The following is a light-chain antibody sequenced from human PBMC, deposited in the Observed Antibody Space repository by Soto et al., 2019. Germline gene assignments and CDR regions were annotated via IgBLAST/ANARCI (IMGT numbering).Light chain of an antibody. V-gene: IGLV2-23*01. CDR2: EGS. CDR3: FTYAGGGIHDFESGTYV. Sequence: QSALTQPPSASGSPGQSVTISCTGTSSDVGGYNYVSWYQQHPGKAPKLIIYEGSKWPSGVSNRFSGSKSGNTASLTISGLQAEDEADYYCFTYAGGGIHDFESGTYVFGTGTKVTVL. J-gene: IGLJ1*01. CDR1: SSDVGGYNY.